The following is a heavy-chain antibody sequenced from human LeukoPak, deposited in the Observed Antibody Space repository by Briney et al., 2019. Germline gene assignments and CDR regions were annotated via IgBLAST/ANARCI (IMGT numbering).Heavy chain of an antibody. CDR3: AKGPLRGTAAAIDY. CDR1: GFTFNNYG. Sequence: GGSLRLSCAASGFTFNNYGMHWVRQAPGKGLEWVAVISYDGRNKHYPDSVKGRFAISRDISTDTLWLQMDSLRTEDTAVYYCAKGPLRGTAAAIDYWGQGTLVTVSS. J-gene: IGHJ4*02. V-gene: IGHV3-30*18. D-gene: IGHD2-2*01. CDR2: ISYDGRNK.